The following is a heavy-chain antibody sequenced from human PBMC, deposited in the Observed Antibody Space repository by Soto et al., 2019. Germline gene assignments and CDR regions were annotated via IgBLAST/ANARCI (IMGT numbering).Heavy chain of an antibody. D-gene: IGHD3-9*01. CDR2: INPNSGGT. V-gene: IGHV1-2*02. CDR1: GYTFTGYY. J-gene: IGHJ4*02. CDR3: AREAGDILTGYYDY. Sequence: ASVKVSCKASGYTFTGYYMHWVRQAPGQGLEWMGWINPNSGGTNYAQKFQGRVTMTRDTSISAAYMELSRLRSDDTAVYYCAREAGDILTGYYDYWGQGTLVTVSS.